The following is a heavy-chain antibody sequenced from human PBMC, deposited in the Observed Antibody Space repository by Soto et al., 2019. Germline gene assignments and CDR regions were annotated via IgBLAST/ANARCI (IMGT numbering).Heavy chain of an antibody. CDR2: IKQDGSGQ. CDR3: ARKQWLVPPPDF. CDR1: GFTFGNYW. J-gene: IGHJ4*02. V-gene: IGHV3-7*05. D-gene: IGHD6-19*01. Sequence: GGSLRLSCAASGFTFGNYWMSWVRQAPGKGLEWVANIKQDGSGQSYVDSVRGRFTISGDNAKNSVYLQMNSLTAEDTAVYYCARKQWLVPPPDFWGQGTLVTVSS.